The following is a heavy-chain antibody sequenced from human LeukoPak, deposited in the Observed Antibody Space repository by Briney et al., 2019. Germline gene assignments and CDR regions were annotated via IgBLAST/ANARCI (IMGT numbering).Heavy chain of an antibody. J-gene: IGHJ4*02. D-gene: IGHD4-23*01. CDR2: ISSNGGST. V-gene: IGHV3-64*04. CDR3: ARGSADSTTVVPSFHY. Sequence: GGSLRLSCSASGFTFSSYAMHWVRQAPGKGLKYVSAISSNGGSTYYADSVKGRFTVSRDNSKNTLYLQMSSLRSEDRAVYYCARGSADSTTVVPSFHYWGQGTLVTVSS. CDR1: GFTFSSYA.